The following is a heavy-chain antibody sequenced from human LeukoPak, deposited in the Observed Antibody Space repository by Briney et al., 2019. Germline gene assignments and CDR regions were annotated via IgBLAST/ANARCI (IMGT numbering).Heavy chain of an antibody. CDR1: GGSISSGSYY. Sequence: PSQTLSLTCTVSGGSISSGSYYWGWIRQPAGKGLEWIGRMSISGSTNYNPSLNSRVTISVDTSKNQFSLKLSSVTAADTAVYYCAADPLWSAGAYWGQGTLVTVSS. V-gene: IGHV4-61*02. CDR3: AADPLWSAGAY. D-gene: IGHD2-21*01. J-gene: IGHJ4*02. CDR2: MSISGST.